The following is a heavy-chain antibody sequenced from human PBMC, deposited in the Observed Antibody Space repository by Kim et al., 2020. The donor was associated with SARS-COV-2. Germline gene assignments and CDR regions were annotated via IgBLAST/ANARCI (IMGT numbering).Heavy chain of an antibody. CDR2: INPNSGGT. Sequence: ASVKVSCKASGYTFTGYYMHWVRQAPGQGLEWMGWINPNSGGTNYAQKFQGRVTMTRDTSISTAYMELSRLRSDDTAVYYCARDQEVGDYSPRAFDIWGQGTMVTVSS. V-gene: IGHV1-2*02. D-gene: IGHD4-4*01. CDR3: ARDQEVGDYSPRAFDI. CDR1: GYTFTGYY. J-gene: IGHJ3*02.